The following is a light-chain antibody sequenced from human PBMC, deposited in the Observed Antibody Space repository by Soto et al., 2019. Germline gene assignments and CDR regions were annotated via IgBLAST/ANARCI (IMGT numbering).Light chain of an antibody. Sequence: VIMTQSPATLSLSHGETATLSCRASQSVSGNLAWYQQRPGQAPRLLIYDTYTRATGIPARFSASGSGTEFTLTISSLQSEDFAMYYCQQYKNLPPITFGQGTRLEIK. V-gene: IGKV3-15*01. J-gene: IGKJ5*01. CDR3: QQYKNLPPIT. CDR2: DTY. CDR1: QSVSGN.